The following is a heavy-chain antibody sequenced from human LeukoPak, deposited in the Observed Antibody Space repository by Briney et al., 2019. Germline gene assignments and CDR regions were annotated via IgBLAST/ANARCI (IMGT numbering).Heavy chain of an antibody. V-gene: IGHV4-59*01. CDR2: IYYSGST. D-gene: IGHD3-3*01. J-gene: IGHJ5*02. CDR1: GGSISSYY. Sequence: SETLSFTGTVSGGSISSYYWSWIRQPPGKGLEWIGYIYYSGSTNYNPSLESRVTISVDTSKNQFSLKLSSVTAADTAVYYCARDFSGGFDPWGQGTLVTVSS. CDR3: ARDFSGGFDP.